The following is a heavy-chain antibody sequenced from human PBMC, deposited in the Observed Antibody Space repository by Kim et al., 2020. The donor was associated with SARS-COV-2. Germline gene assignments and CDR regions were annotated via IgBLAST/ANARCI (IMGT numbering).Heavy chain of an antibody. V-gene: IGHV3-48*02. CDR1: GFPFNTSS. CDR2: ISASSTLM. CDR3: ARGAFDS. J-gene: IGHJ3*02. Sequence: GSLRLSCAASGFPFNTSSMNWVRQAPGKGLEWFARISASSTLMDYADSVRGRFTISRDNAKNSVYLQMNSLTDDDTAVYYCARGAFDSWGQGTRVTVSS.